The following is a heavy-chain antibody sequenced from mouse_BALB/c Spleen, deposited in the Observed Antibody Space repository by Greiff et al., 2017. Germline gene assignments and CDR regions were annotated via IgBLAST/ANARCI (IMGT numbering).Heavy chain of an antibody. J-gene: IGHJ4*01. Sequence: DVKLVESGGGLVKPGGSLKLSCAASGFTFSSYAMSWVRQSPEKRLEWVAEISSGGSYTYYPDTVTGRFTISRDNAKNTLYLEMSSLRSEDTAMYYCARDRDYDYAMDYWGQGTSVTVSS. CDR1: GFTFSSYA. CDR2: ISSGGSYT. CDR3: ARDRDYDYAMDY. D-gene: IGHD2-4*01. V-gene: IGHV5-9-4*01.